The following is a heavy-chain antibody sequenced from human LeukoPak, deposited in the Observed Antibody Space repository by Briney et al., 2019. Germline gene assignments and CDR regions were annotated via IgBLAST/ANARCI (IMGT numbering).Heavy chain of an antibody. D-gene: IGHD6-25*01. CDR3: AHRPATGNYYFDC. CDR2: IYWNDDN. V-gene: IGHV2-5*01. CDR1: ASSLSTSGLP. Sequence: SRPTPVNPTQTLTLTPTFSASSLSTSGLPVGCIPHPPATALERPPPIYWNDDNRYSPSLNRRLTITKDTAKNRVVLTMTDMDPVDTATYYCAHRPATGNYYFDCWGQGTLVAVSS. J-gene: IGHJ4*02.